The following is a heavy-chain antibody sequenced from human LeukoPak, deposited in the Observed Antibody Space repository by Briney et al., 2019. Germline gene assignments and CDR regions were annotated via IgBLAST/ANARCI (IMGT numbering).Heavy chain of an antibody. D-gene: IGHD5-24*01. CDR2: ISGSGGST. CDR3: ARSRDGYNYLDY. V-gene: IGHV3-23*01. Sequence: PGGSLRLSCAASGFTFSSYAMSWVRQAPGKGLEWVSAISGSGGSTYYADSVKGRFTISRDNSKNTLYLQMNSLRAEDTAVYYCARSRDGYNYLDYWGQGTPVTVSS. CDR1: GFTFSSYA. J-gene: IGHJ4*02.